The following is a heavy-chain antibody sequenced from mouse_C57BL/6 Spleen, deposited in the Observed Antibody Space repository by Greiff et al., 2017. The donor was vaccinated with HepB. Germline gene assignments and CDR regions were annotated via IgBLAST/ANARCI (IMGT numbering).Heavy chain of an antibody. CDR3: ARRDDGYYYFDY. Sequence: VQLQQSDAELVKPGASVKISCKVSGYTFTDHPIHWMKQRPEQGLEWIGYIYPRDGSTKYNEKFKGKATLTADKSSSTAYMQLNSLTSEDAAVYFCARRDDGYYYFDYWGQGTTLTVSS. J-gene: IGHJ2*01. CDR1: GYTFTDHP. D-gene: IGHD2-3*01. V-gene: IGHV1-78*01. CDR2: IYPRDGST.